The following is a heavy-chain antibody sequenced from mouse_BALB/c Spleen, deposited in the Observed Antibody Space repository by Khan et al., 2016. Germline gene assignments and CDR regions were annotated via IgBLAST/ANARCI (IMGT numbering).Heavy chain of an antibody. Sequence: EVELVESGGGLVQPGGSRKLSCAASGFTFSDYGMAWVRQAPGKGPEWVAFISNLAYSIYYADTVTGRFTISRENAKKPLYLEMCSLRSGYTAMDYCARVHYYGSSFYYDNDHWGQGTSVPVSS. V-gene: IGHV5-15*02. J-gene: IGHJ4*01. CDR3: ARVHYYGSSFYYDNDH. CDR1: GFTFSDYG. CDR2: ISNLAYSI. D-gene: IGHD1-1*01.